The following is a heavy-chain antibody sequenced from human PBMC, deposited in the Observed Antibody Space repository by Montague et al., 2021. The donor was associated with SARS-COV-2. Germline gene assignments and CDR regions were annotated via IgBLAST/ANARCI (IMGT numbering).Heavy chain of an antibody. D-gene: IGHD6-13*01. CDR3: AKAAPGSSSYFDY. CDR2: ISGSGGRT. Sequence: SLRLSCAASEFTFSSYAMSWVRQAPGKGLEWVSAISGSGGRTYYADSVKGRFTLSRDNSKITLYLQMNSLRAEDTAVYYCAKAAPGSSSYFDYWGQGTLVTVSS. CDR1: EFTFSSYA. J-gene: IGHJ4*02. V-gene: IGHV3-23*01.